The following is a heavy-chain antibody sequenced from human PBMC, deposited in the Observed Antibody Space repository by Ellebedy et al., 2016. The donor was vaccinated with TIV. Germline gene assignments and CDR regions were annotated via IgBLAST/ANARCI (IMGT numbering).Heavy chain of an antibody. D-gene: IGHD5-18*01. CDR2: IKSKTDGGAA. V-gene: IGHV3-15*01. J-gene: IGHJ4*02. Sequence: GESLKISCAASGFTFSNAWMNWVRPAPGKGPEWVGRIKSKTDGGAADYAAPVKGRFTISRDDSKNTLYLQMSSLKTEDTAVYLCTTVYRYNYDTVWGQGTLVTVSS. CDR3: TTVYRYNYDTV. CDR1: GFTFSNAW.